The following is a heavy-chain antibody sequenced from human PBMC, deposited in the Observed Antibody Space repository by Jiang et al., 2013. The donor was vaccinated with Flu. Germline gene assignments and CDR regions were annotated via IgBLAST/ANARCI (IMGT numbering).Heavy chain of an antibody. CDR1: GGSISSYY. CDR2: IYYSGST. V-gene: IGHV4-59*08. J-gene: IGHJ3*02. Sequence: GPGLVKPSETLSLTCTVSGGSISSYYWSWIRQPPGKGLEWIGYIYYSGSTNYNPSLKSRVTISVDTSKNQFSLKLSSVTAADTAVYYCARHYEWLLPPDAFDIWGQGTMVTVSS. D-gene: IGHD3-22*01. CDR3: ARHYEWLLPPDAFDI.